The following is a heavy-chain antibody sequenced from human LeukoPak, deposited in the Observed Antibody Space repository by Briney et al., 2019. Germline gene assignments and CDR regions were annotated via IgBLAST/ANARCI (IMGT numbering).Heavy chain of an antibody. CDR2: IWYDGSNK. J-gene: IGHJ4*02. CDR1: GFTFSSYG. CDR3: ARAGSGWPALDY. D-gene: IGHD6-19*01. Sequence: GGSLRLSCAASGFTFSSYGMHWVRQAPGKGLEWVAVIWYDGSNKYYADSVKGRFTISRDNSKNTLYLQMNSLRAEDTAEYYCARAGSGWPALDYWGQGTLVTVSS. V-gene: IGHV3-33*01.